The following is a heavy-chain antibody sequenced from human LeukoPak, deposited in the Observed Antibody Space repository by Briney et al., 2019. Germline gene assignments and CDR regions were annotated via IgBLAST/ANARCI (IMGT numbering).Heavy chain of an antibody. Sequence: PSETLSLTCSVFGTSISSSNDYWGWIRQAPGKGLEWIGSITYDGSAHYNPSLMSRATILVDTSKNQFSLKLSSVTAADAAMYYCARQFATASADTRGYFDFWGQGTVVTVSS. CDR1: GTSISSSNDY. CDR3: ARQFATASADTRGYFDF. CDR2: ITYDGSA. V-gene: IGHV4-39*01. J-gene: IGHJ4*02. D-gene: IGHD2-2*01.